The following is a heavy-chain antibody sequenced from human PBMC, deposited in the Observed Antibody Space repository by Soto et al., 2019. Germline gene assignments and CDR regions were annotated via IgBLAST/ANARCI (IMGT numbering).Heavy chain of an antibody. CDR3: ARKDKSGYFNWFDP. V-gene: IGHV5-51*01. D-gene: IGHD3-22*01. CDR1: GYKFTSSW. J-gene: IGHJ5*02. CDR2: IFPSDSDT. Sequence: GESLKISCRTSGYKFTSSWIAWVRQMPGKGLEWMGIIFPSDSDTRYSPSFQGQVTISADRSTSAVFLPWASLKASDTAVYFCARKDKSGYFNWFDPWGQGTLVTVS.